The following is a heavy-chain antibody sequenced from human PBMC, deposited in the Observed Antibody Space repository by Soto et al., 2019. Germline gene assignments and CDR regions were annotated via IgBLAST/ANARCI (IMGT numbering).Heavy chain of an antibody. CDR2: INADGSDR. CDR1: GFTFEDYA. Sequence: GGSRRLSCSTSGFTFEDYAVHWVRQSSRKGLEWVSFINADGSDRYYADSVKGRFTISRDNTKGSFYLQMDRLRLEDTAIYYCAKAKFYFDSSPFDSWGQGTLVTVSS. V-gene: IGHV3-43D*04. J-gene: IGHJ4*02. D-gene: IGHD1-26*01. CDR3: AKAKFYFDSSPFDS.